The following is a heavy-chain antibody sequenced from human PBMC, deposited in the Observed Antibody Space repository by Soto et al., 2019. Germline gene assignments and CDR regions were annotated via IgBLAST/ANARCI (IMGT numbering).Heavy chain of an antibody. CDR1: GGSISSYY. J-gene: IGHJ5*02. V-gene: IGHV4-59*01. CDR2: IYYSGST. Sequence: PSETLSLTCTVSGGSISSYYWSWIRQPPGKGLEWIGYIYYSGSTNYNPSLKSRVTISVDTSKNQFSLKLSSVTAADTAVYYCARDNEQTYFFFCSGYYHLYFLPLGQGTLVTVS. D-gene: IGHD3-3*01. CDR3: ARDNEQTYFFFCSGYYHLYFLP.